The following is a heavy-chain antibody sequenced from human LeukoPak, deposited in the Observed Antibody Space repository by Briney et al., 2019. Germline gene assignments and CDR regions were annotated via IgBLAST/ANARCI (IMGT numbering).Heavy chain of an antibody. CDR3: AATTSGPPDYDFWSGYYSYYYYGMDV. V-gene: IGHV4-34*01. CDR1: VGSFSGYH. J-gene: IGHJ6*02. CDR2: INHSGST. Sequence: PSETLSLTCAVYVGSFSGYHWTWIRQSPGKGLEWIGEINHSGSTKYNPSLKSRVTVSADTSKNQFSLKLTSVTAADTAVYYCAATTSGPPDYDFWSGYYSYYYYGMDVWGQGTTVTVSS. D-gene: IGHD3-3*01.